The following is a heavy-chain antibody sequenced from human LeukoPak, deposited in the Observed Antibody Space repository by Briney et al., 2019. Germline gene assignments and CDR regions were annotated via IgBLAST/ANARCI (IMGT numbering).Heavy chain of an antibody. CDR2: INSDGSST. D-gene: IGHD3-3*01. J-gene: IGHJ6*03. CDR1: GFTFSSYW. CDR3: ASTTIFGVVMPFYYYYYMDV. V-gene: IGHV3-74*01. Sequence: GGSLRLSCAASGFTFSSYWMHWVRQAPGKGLVWVSRINSDGSSTSYADSVQGRFTISRDNAKNTLYLQMNSLRAEDTAVYYCASTTIFGVVMPFYYYYYMDVWGKGTTVTVSS.